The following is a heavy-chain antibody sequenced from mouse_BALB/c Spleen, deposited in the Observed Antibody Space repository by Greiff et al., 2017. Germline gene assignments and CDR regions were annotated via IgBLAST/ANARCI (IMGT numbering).Heavy chain of an antibody. CDR2: ISNGGGST. CDR1: GFTFSSYT. D-gene: IGHD2-4*01. CDR3: ARSTMITTRGWYFDV. V-gene: IGHV5-12-2*01. J-gene: IGHJ1*01. Sequence: EVQLVESGGGLVQPGGSLKLSCAASGFTFSSYTMSWVRQTPEKRLEWVAYISNGGGSTYYPDTVKGRFTISRDNAKNTLYLQMSSLKSEDTAMYYCARSTMITTRGWYFDVWGAGTTVTVSS.